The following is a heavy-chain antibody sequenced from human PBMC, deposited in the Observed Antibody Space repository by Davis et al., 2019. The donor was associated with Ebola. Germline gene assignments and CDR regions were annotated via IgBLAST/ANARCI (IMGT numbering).Heavy chain of an antibody. D-gene: IGHD1-26*01. CDR3: ARWRPSGSYYAYYYYGMDV. CDR2: IYYSGST. V-gene: IGHV4-59*01. Sequence: MPGGSLRLSCTVSGGSISSYYWSWIRQPPGKGLEWIGYIYYSGSTNYNPSLKSRVTISVDTSKNQFSLKLSSVTAADTAVYYCARWRPSGSYYAYYYYGMDVWGQGTTVTVSS. J-gene: IGHJ6*02. CDR1: GGSISSYY.